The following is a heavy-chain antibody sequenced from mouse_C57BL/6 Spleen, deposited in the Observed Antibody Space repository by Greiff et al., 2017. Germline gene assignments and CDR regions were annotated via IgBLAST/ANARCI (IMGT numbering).Heavy chain of an antibody. D-gene: IGHD1-1*01. J-gene: IGHJ1*03. Sequence: EVKLVESGGGLVKPGGSLKLSCAASGFTFSDYGMHWVRQAPEKGLEWVAYISSGSSTIYYADTVKGRFTISRDNAKNTLFLQMTSLRSEDTAMYYCARLGYYGSSSWYFDVWGTGTTVTVSS. CDR1: GFTFSDYG. CDR2: ISSGSSTI. CDR3: ARLGYYGSSSWYFDV. V-gene: IGHV5-17*01.